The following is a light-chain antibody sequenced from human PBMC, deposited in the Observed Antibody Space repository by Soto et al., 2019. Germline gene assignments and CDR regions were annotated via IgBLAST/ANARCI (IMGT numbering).Light chain of an antibody. CDR2: HAS. Sequence: EIVMTQSPATLSVSPGERATLSCRASQSVSNNLAWYQQKPGQAPRLLIYHASTRATGIPARFSGSGSGTEFTLTISSLQSEYFAVYYCQQYNKWPLTFGGVTKVDIK. J-gene: IGKJ4*01. CDR1: QSVSNN. CDR3: QQYNKWPLT. V-gene: IGKV3-15*01.